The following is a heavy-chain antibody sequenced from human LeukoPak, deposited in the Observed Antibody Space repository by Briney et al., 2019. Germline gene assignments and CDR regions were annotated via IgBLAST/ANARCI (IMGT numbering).Heavy chain of an antibody. CDR1: GDSISSNNYY. D-gene: IGHD1-26*01. Sequence: PSETLSLTCTVSGDSISSNNYYWGWIRQPPGKGLERIGSIHYSGNTYYNPSLKSRVTISVDTSKNQFSLKLTSVTAADTAVFYCARQGSGSYYRRPFDFWGQGTLVTVSS. J-gene: IGHJ4*02. CDR3: ARQGSGSYYRRPFDF. CDR2: IHYSGNT. V-gene: IGHV4-39*01.